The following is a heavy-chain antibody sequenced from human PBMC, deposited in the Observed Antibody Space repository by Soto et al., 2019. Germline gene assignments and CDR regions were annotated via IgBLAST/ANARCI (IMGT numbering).Heavy chain of an antibody. D-gene: IGHD1-20*01. CDR2: IWYDGSNK. V-gene: IGHV3-33*01. J-gene: IGHJ5*02. Sequence: GGSLRLACAAPGFIFSSYGMHWVRQAPGKGLEWVAIIWYDGSNKYYADSVKGRFIISRDNSKNTLYLQMNSLRAEDTAVYYCATDGVRHNWNDEPHWFDPWGRGILVTVSS. CDR3: ATDGVRHNWNDEPHWFDP. CDR1: GFIFSSYG.